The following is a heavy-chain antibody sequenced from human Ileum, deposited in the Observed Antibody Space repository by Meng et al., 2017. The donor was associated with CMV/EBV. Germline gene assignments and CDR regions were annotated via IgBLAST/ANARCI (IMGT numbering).Heavy chain of an antibody. Sequence: GESLKISCAASGFTFSSYSMNWVRQAPGKGLEWVSSISSSSYIYYADSVKGRFTISRDNAKNSLYLQMNSLRAEDTAVYYCARRGLGDIWGQGTMVTVSS. V-gene: IGHV3-21*01. CDR1: GFTFSSYS. CDR3: ARRGLGDI. D-gene: IGHD7-27*01. J-gene: IGHJ3*02. CDR2: ISSSSYI.